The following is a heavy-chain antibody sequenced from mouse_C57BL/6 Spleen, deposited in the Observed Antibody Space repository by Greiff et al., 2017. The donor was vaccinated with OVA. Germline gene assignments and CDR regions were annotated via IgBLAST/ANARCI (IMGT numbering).Heavy chain of an antibody. J-gene: IGHJ1*03. V-gene: IGHV1-42*01. CDR3: ARVYYGSPYWYFDV. CDR2: INPSTGGT. D-gene: IGHD1-1*01. CDR1: GYSFTGYY. Sequence: VQLQQSGPELVKPGASVKISCKASGYSFTGYYMNWVKQSPEKSLEWIGEINPSTGGTTYNQKFKAKATLTVDKSSSTAYMQLKSLTSEDSAVYYCARVYYGSPYWYFDVWGTGTTVTVSS.